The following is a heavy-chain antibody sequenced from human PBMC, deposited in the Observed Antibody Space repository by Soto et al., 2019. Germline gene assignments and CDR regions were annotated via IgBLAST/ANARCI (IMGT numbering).Heavy chain of an antibody. J-gene: IGHJ5*02. CDR1: GGSISSGGYS. V-gene: IGHV4-30-2*01. D-gene: IGHD2-2*01. CDR3: ARDARGSYAGFDP. CDR2: IYHSGST. Sequence: PSETLSLTCAVSGGSISSGGYSWSWIRQPPGKGLEWIGYIYHSGSTYYNPSLKSRVTISVDRSKNQFSLKLSSVTAADTAVYYCARDARGSYAGFDPWGQGTLVTVSS.